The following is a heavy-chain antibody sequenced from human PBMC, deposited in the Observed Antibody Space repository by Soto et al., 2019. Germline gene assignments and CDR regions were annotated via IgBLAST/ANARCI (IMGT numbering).Heavy chain of an antibody. Sequence: QVQLQQWGAGLLKPSETLSLTCAVYGGSFSGYYWSWIRQPPGKGLEWIGEINHSGSTNYNPSLKSRVTISVDTSKNQFSLKLSSVTAADTAVYYCARGGGSTMTGGAFDIWGQGTMVTVSS. V-gene: IGHV4-34*01. CDR1: GGSFSGYY. D-gene: IGHD3-10*02. J-gene: IGHJ3*02. CDR3: ARGGGSTMTGGAFDI. CDR2: INHSGST.